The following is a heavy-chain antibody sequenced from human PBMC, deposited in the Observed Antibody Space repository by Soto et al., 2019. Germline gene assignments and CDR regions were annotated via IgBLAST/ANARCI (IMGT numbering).Heavy chain of an antibody. V-gene: IGHV3-33*01. Sequence: GGSLRLSCAASGCTFSSYGMHWVRQAPGKGLEWVAVIWYDGSNKYYADSVKGRFTISRDNSKNTLYLQMNSLRAEDTAVYYCAREERATLFYFDYWGQGTLVTVSS. J-gene: IGHJ4*02. D-gene: IGHD1-26*01. CDR2: IWYDGSNK. CDR1: GCTFSSYG. CDR3: AREERATLFYFDY.